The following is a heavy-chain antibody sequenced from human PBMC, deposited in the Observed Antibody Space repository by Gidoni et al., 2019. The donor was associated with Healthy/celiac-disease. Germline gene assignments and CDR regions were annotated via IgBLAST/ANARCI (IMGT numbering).Heavy chain of an antibody. V-gene: IGHV1-8*01. J-gene: IGHJ5*02. CDR2: MNTNSGNT. Sequence: QVQLVPSGAEGKNPVASLTLSCKASGYPFNSYAINWVRQATGQGLEWMGWMNTNSGNTGYAQKCQGRVTMTRNTSISTAYMELSSLRSEDTAVYYCAREGFSSYWFDPWGQGTLVTVSS. CDR3: AREGFSSYWFDP. D-gene: IGHD6-6*01. CDR1: GYPFNSYA.